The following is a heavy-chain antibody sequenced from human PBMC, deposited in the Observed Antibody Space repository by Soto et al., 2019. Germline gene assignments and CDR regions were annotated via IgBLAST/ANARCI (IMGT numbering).Heavy chain of an antibody. Sequence: QVQLVQFGAEVKKPGSSVKVSCKTSGGSFSLSVISWVRQAPGQGLEWMGGIIPSSGSPNHAQDFQGRLSISADDSTSTAYMELRSLRSEDTAVYYCLIVGGTRTWGQGTLVSVSS. CDR2: IIPSSGSP. V-gene: IGHV1-69*12. J-gene: IGHJ5*02. D-gene: IGHD1-26*01. CDR1: GGSFSLSV. CDR3: LIVGGTRT.